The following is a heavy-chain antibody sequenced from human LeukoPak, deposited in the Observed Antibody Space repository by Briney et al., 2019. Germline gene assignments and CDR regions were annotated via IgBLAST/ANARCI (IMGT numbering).Heavy chain of an antibody. Sequence: GGSLRLSCADSGFTFSNACMSWVRQAPGKGLEWVGRIKRKTGGGTTDYAAPVIGRFSTSRDDSRNTMYLQMNSLRTEDTAVYYFTAYLSIGGQGTLVTVSA. CDR1: GFTFSNAC. J-gene: IGHJ4*02. V-gene: IGHV3-15*01. CDR2: IKRKTGGGTT. CDR3: TAYLSI.